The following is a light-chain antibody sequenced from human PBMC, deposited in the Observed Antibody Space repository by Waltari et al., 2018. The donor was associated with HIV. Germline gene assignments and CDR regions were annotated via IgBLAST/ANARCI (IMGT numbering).Light chain of an antibody. CDR2: DSN. V-gene: IGLV7-46*01. J-gene: IGLJ2*01. Sequence: QPVVTQEPPLTVSPGGTVILPCASSAGVVPRGHFPYWFQLRPGQAPKTLIFDSNNRYPWTPARFAGSFLGGKAALTLTGAQPEDEAAYYCLLSYDGTLVFGGGT. CDR3: LLSYDGTLV. CDR1: AGVVPRGHF.